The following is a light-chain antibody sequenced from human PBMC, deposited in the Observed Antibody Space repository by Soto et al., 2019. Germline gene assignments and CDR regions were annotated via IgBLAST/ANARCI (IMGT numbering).Light chain of an antibody. Sequence: DIQMTQSPSSLSASVGDRVTITCRASQSISSYLNWYQQKPGKAPKLLIYAASSLQSEVPSRVSGSGSGTDFTLTISSLQPEDFATYYCQQSYSTPRTFGQGTKVEIK. V-gene: IGKV1-39*01. CDR2: AAS. CDR3: QQSYSTPRT. J-gene: IGKJ1*01. CDR1: QSISSY.